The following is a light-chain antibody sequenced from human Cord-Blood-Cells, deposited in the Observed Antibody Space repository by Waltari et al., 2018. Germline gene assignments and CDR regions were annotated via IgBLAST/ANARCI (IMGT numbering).Light chain of an antibody. CDR2: EGS. Sequence: QSALTQPASVSGSPGQSITISCTGTSSDVGSYNLVPWYQQHPGKDPKLMIYEGSKRPSGVSNRFSGSKSGNTASLTISGLQAEDGADYYCCSYAGSSTLVFGGGTKLTVL. CDR1: SSDVGSYNL. CDR3: CSYAGSSTLV. J-gene: IGLJ2*01. V-gene: IGLV2-23*01.